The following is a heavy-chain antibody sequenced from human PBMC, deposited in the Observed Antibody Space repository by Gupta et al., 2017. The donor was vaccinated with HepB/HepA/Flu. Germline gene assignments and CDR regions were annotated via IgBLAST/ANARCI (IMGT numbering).Heavy chain of an antibody. V-gene: IGHV3-30*18. Sequence: QVQLVESGGGVVQPGGSLRLSCAASGFSFSNNGMHWVGQAPGKGLEWVSKISYNGNSKHYIDSVKGGFTISRDNSRNTLYLQMNSLRAEDTAVYFCAKDLYNSGWYNFFDPWGQGTMVTVSS. CDR2: ISYNGNSK. CDR1: GFSFSNNG. D-gene: IGHD6-19*01. J-gene: IGHJ5*02. CDR3: AKDLYNSGWYNFFDP.